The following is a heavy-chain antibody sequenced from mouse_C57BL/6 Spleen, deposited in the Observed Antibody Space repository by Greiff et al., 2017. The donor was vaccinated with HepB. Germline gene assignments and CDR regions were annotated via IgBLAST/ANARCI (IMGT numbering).Heavy chain of an antibody. D-gene: IGHD2-3*01. CDR3: ARTYDGYYRYYAMDY. V-gene: IGHV5-4*01. CDR2: ISDGGSYT. CDR1: GFTFSSYA. Sequence: EVHLVESGGGLVKPGGSLKLSCAASGFTFSSYAMSWVRQTPEKRLEWVATISDGGSYTYYPDNVKGRFTISRDNAKNNLYLQMSHLKSEDTAMYYCARTYDGYYRYYAMDYWGQGTSVTVSS. J-gene: IGHJ4*01.